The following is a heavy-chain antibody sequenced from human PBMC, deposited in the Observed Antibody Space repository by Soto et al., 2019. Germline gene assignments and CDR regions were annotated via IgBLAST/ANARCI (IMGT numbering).Heavy chain of an antibody. CDR3: AHRHYGDYVDD. V-gene: IGHV2-5*02. Sequence: QITLKESGPTLVKPTQTLTLTCTFSGFSLSTSGVGVGWIRQPPGKALEWLALIYWDDDKRYIPSLKSRLTITTDNSKNQVVRTMTNTDPVDKATYCCAHRHYGDYVDDWGQGTLVTVSS. CDR2: IYWDDDK. J-gene: IGHJ4*02. CDR1: GFSLSTSGVG. D-gene: IGHD4-17*01.